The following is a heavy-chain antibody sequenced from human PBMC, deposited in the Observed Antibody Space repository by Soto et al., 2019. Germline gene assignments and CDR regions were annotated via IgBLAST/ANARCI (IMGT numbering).Heavy chain of an antibody. Sequence: SVKVSCKASGGTFSSYAISWVRQAPGQGLEWMGGIIPIFGTANYAQKFQGRITITADKSTSTAYMELSSLRSEDTAVYYCARDSWDSSDEGDYFDYWGQGTLVTVSS. CDR1: GGTFSSYA. CDR2: IIPIFGTA. CDR3: ARDSWDSSDEGDYFDY. D-gene: IGHD3-22*01. V-gene: IGHV1-69*06. J-gene: IGHJ4*02.